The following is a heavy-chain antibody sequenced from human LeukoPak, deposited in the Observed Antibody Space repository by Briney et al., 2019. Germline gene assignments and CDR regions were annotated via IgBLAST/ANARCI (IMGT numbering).Heavy chain of an antibody. CDR3: ASSLGEGIAARYNWFDP. CDR1: GGSISSSSYY. V-gene: IGHV4-39*01. J-gene: IGHJ5*02. D-gene: IGHD6-6*01. Sequence: SETLSLTCTVSGGSISSSSYYWGCIRQPPGKGLECIRSIYYSGSTYYNPSLKSRVTISVDTSKNQFSLKLSSVTAADTAVYYCASSLGEGIAARYNWFDPWGQGTLVTVSS. CDR2: IYYSGST.